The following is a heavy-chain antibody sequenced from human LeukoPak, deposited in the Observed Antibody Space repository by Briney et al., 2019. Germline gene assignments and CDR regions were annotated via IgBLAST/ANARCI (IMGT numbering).Heavy chain of an antibody. CDR1: GYAFTSYG. Sequence: GASVKVSCKSSGYAFTSYGISWVRQAPGQGLEWMGGISAYNGNTNYAPKLQGRVTMTTDTSTSTAYMELRSLRSDDTAVYYCAREDCSGGSCYSLSLTPVFHVFDIWGQGTMVTVSS. V-gene: IGHV1-18*01. J-gene: IGHJ3*02. CDR3: AREDCSGGSCYSLSLTPVFHVFDI. CDR2: ISAYNGNT. D-gene: IGHD2-15*01.